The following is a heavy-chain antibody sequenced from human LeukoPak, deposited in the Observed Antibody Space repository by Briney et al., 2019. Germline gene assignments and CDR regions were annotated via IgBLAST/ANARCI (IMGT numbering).Heavy chain of an antibody. J-gene: IGHJ4*02. CDR2: MNPNSGNT. V-gene: IGHV1-8*01. CDR1: GYTFTSFD. CDR3: AREKMATIHY. Sequence: VKVSCKASGYTFTSFDINWVRQATGQGLEWMGWMNPNSGNTGYAQKFQGRVTMTGNTAISTAYMELSSLRSEDTAVYYCAREKMATIHYWGQGTLVTVSS. D-gene: IGHD5-24*01.